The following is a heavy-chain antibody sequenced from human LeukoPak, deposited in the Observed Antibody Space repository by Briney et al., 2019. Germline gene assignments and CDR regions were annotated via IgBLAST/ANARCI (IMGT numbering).Heavy chain of an antibody. D-gene: IGHD5-18*01. J-gene: IGHJ6*03. CDR2: TYYRSKWYS. CDR1: GASVSGSAS. CDR3: ARDSPAGYIRGQEHYYYYIDV. Sequence: SQTLSLTCAISGASVSGSASWNWIRQSPSRGLEWLGRTYYRSKWYSEYATSVKSRISINADTSKNQVSLKLTSVTAADTAVYYCARDSPAGYIRGQEHYYYYIDVWGKGTTVTVSS. V-gene: IGHV6-1*01.